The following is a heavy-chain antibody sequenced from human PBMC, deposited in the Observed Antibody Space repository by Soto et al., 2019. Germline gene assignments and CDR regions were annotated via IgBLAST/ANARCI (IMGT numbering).Heavy chain of an antibody. V-gene: IGHV1-24*01. CDR3: ATTSLLWQVPKSQYSSSCYLDG. CDR1: GYTLTELS. Sequence: ASVKVSCKVSGYTLTELSIHWVRQAPGKGLEWMGGFDPDDGETIYAQKFQGRVTITGDTSTDTAYMELSSLRSEDTALDYCATTSLLWQVPKSQYSSSCYLDGWGKGTTATVPS. CDR2: FDPDDGET. J-gene: IGHJ6*03. D-gene: IGHD2-21*01.